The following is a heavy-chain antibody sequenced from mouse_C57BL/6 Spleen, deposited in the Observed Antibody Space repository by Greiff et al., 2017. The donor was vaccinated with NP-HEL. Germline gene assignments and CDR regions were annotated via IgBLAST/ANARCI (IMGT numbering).Heavy chain of an antibody. Sequence: VQLQQSGPELVKPGASVKISCKASGYTFTDYYMNWVKQSHGKSLEWIGDINPNNGGTSYNQKFKGKATLTVDKSSSTAYMELRSLTSEDSAVYYCARKEGYGNRAWFAYWGQGTLVTVSA. J-gene: IGHJ3*01. CDR3: ARKEGYGNRAWFAY. CDR2: INPNNGGT. V-gene: IGHV1-26*01. CDR1: GYTFTDYY. D-gene: IGHD2-1*01.